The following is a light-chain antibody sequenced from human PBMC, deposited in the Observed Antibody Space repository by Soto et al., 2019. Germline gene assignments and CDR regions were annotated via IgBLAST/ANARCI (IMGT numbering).Light chain of an antibody. J-gene: IGKJ1*01. V-gene: IGKV3-20*01. CDR2: GVS. Sequence: EIVLTQSPGTLSLSPGERATLSCRTSQSISHKYSAWYQQKPGQAPRLLIHGVSSRATGIPDRFSGSGSGTDFTLIINTLEPEDFAVYYCQLYSGSPWTFGQGTKVEIK. CDR3: QLYSGSPWT. CDR1: QSISHKY.